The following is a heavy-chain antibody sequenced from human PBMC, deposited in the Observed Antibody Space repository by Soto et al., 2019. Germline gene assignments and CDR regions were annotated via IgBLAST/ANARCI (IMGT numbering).Heavy chain of an antibody. J-gene: IGHJ6*02. CDR2: IYPGDSDT. CDR3: AKSHIAAHYYGMDV. D-gene: IGHD6-13*01. CDR1: GYIFTSYW. V-gene: IGHV5-51*01. Sequence: GESLKISCKGSGYIFTSYWIGWCLQRPGKGLEWMGIIYPGDSDTRYSPSFQGQVTISADKSISTAYLQWSSLKASDTAMYYCAKSHIAAHYYGMDVWGQGTTVTVSS.